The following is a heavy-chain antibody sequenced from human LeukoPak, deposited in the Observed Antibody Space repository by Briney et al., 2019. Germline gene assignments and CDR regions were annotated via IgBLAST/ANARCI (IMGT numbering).Heavy chain of an antibody. Sequence: GGSLRLSCAASGFTFSSYSMNWVRQAPGKGLEWVSSISSSSSYIYYADSVKGRFTISRDNAKNSLYLQMNSLRAEDTAVYYSAKEKGYGKIFDYWGQGTLVTVSS. D-gene: IGHD6-13*01. CDR2: ISSSSSYI. CDR1: GFTFSSYS. CDR3: AKEKGYGKIFDY. J-gene: IGHJ4*02. V-gene: IGHV3-21*01.